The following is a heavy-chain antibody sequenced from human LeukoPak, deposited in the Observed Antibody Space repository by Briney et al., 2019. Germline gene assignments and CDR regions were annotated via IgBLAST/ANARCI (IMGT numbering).Heavy chain of an antibody. CDR1: GFTFSSYG. CDR3: AKADDFWSGYYGY. V-gene: IGHV3-30*18. CDR2: ISYDGNNK. Sequence: GRSLRLSCAASGFTFSSYGMHWVRQAPGKGLEWVAVISYDGNNKYYADSVKGRFTISRDNSKNTLYLQMNSLRAEDTAVYYCAKADDFWSGYYGYWGQGTLVTVSS. J-gene: IGHJ4*02. D-gene: IGHD3-3*01.